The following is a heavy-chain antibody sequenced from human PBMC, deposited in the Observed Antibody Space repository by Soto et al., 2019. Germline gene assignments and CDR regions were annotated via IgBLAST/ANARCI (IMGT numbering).Heavy chain of an antibody. CDR2: INHSGST. V-gene: IGHV4-34*01. Sequence: QVQLQQWGAGLLKPSETLSLTCAVYGGSFSGYYWSWIRQPPGKGLEWIGEINHSGSTNYNPSLKSRVTLAVDTYKNQFSLKLSSVTAADTAVYYCARGAYDYIWGSYRYSYYYYYYRDVWGKGTTVTVSS. D-gene: IGHD3-16*02. CDR1: GGSFSGYY. CDR3: ARGAYDYIWGSYRYSYYYYYYRDV. J-gene: IGHJ6*03.